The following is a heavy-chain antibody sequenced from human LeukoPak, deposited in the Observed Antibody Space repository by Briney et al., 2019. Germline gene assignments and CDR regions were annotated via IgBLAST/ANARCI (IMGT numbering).Heavy chain of an antibody. Sequence: SETLSLTCTVSGGSISRNNYHWGWIRQPPGKGLEWIATIYYSGSTYYNPSLKSRVTVSVDTSKNQFSLKLSSVTVADTAVYYCARVVPSYIDVWGEGTTVTVSS. CDR2: IYYSGST. CDR3: ARVVPSYIDV. D-gene: IGHD2-15*01. V-gene: IGHV4-39*01. CDR1: GGSISRNNYH. J-gene: IGHJ6*03.